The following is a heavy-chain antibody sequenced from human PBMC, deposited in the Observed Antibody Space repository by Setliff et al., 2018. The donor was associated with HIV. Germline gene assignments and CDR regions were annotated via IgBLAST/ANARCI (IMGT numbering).Heavy chain of an antibody. CDR2: VIPIFGTP. D-gene: IGHD1-7*01. CDR1: GGTFSTFSSSA. Sequence: ASVKVSCKASGGTFSTFSSSAISWVRQAPGQGLEWKGGVIPIFGTPKYPQKFQGRVTITADDSTSTAYMELGRLKPDETAIYYCGTALTANWNYEPHFDYWGQGSLVTVSS. J-gene: IGHJ4*02. V-gene: IGHV1-69*13. CDR3: GTALTANWNYEPHFDY.